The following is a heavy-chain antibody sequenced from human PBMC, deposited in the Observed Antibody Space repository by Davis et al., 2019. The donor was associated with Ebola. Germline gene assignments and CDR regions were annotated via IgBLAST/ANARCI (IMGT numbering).Heavy chain of an antibody. CDR3: ARGITHWGPLDY. CDR2: IIPILGIA. J-gene: IGHJ4*02. Sequence: SVKVSCKASGGTFSSYAISWVRQAPGQGLEWMGGIIPILGIANYAQKFQGRVTITADKSTSTAYMELSSLRSEDTAVYYCARGITHWGPLDYWGQGTLVTVSS. V-gene: IGHV1-69*10. D-gene: IGHD7-27*01. CDR1: GGTFSSYA.